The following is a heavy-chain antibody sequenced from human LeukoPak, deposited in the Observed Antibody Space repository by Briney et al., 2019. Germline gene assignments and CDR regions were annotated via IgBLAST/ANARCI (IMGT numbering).Heavy chain of an antibody. J-gene: IGHJ4*02. CDR3: ARDSGTGWNY. CDR2: IKQDGSDK. Sequence: PGGSLRLSCAASGFTFSSYWMSWVRQAPGKGLEWVASIKQDGSDKYYVDSVKGRFTISRGNAKNSVYLQTNSLRAEDTAVFYCARDSGTGWNYWGQGTLVTVSS. CDR1: GFTFSSYW. V-gene: IGHV3-7*01. D-gene: IGHD3/OR15-3a*01.